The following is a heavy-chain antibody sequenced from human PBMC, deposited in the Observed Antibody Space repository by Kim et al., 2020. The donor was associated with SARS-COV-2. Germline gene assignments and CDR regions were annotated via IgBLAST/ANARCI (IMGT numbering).Heavy chain of an antibody. J-gene: IGHJ1*01. Sequence: GGSLRLSCAASGFAFSGYGMHWVRQAAGKGLEWVVGIAYDGSNEFYSDTVKGRFTISRDNPENTLFLQLNILRAEDTAVYYCARAGYLIDSQQQIIGEY. CDR3: ARAGYLIDSQQQIIGEY. CDR1: GFAFSGYG. D-gene: IGHD6-13*01. CDR2: IAYDGSNE. V-gene: IGHV3-33*01.